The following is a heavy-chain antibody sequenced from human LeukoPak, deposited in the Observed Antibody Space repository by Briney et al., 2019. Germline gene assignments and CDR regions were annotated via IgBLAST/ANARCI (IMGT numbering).Heavy chain of an antibody. CDR3: AKGGGLWFGELFDY. CDR2: IGGSGGST. Sequence: GGSLRLSCAASGFTFSSYAMSWVRQAPGKGLEWVSAIGGSGGSTYYADSVKGRFTISRDNPKNTLYLQMNSLRAEDTAVYYCAKGGGLWFGELFDYWGQGTLVTVSS. V-gene: IGHV3-23*01. D-gene: IGHD3-10*01. J-gene: IGHJ4*02. CDR1: GFTFSSYA.